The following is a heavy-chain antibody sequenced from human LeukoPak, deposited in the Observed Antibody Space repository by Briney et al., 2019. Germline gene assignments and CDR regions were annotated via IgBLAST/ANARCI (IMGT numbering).Heavy chain of an antibody. CDR3: AREDWGLSDY. Sequence: GGSLRLSCAASGFTFSSYTMNWVRQAPGKGLEWVSTITNDGSSATYDDSVKGRFTISRDNANNILYLQLNSLRAEDAAVYHCAREDWGLSDYWGQGTLVTVSS. J-gene: IGHJ4*02. V-gene: IGHV3-74*01. CDR1: GFTFSSYT. CDR2: ITNDGSSA. D-gene: IGHD7-27*01.